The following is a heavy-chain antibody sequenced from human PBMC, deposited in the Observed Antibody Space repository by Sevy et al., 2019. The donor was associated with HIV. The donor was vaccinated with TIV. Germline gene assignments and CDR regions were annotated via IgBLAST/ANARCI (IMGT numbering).Heavy chain of an antibody. D-gene: IGHD2-21*02. CDR2: ISGSGGST. J-gene: IGHJ4*02. CDR3: AKDTHIVVVTAIRFDY. CDR1: GFTFSSYN. V-gene: IGHV3-23*01. Sequence: GGSLRFSCAASGFTFSSYNMNWVRQAPGKGLEWVSVISGSGGSTYYADSVKGRFTISRDNSKNTLYLQMNSLRAEDTAVYYCAKDTHIVVVTAIRFDYWGQGTLVTVSS.